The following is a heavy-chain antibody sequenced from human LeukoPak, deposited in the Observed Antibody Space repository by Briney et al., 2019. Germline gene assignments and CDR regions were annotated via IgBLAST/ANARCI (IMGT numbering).Heavy chain of an antibody. D-gene: IGHD3-22*01. CDR3: AGSRTYYYDSSGYYLDY. Sequence: SETLSLTCTVSGGSISSYYWSWIRQPPGKGLEWIGYIYYSGSTNYNPSLKSRVTISVDTSKNQFSLKLSSVTAADTAVYYCAGSRTYYYDSSGYYLDYWGQGTLVTVSS. J-gene: IGHJ4*02. V-gene: IGHV4-59*01. CDR1: GGSISSYY. CDR2: IYYSGST.